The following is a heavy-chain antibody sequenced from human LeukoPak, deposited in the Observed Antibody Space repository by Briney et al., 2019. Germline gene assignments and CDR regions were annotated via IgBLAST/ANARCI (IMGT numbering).Heavy chain of an antibody. J-gene: IGHJ4*02. CDR2: IYPGDFDI. D-gene: IGHD1-26*01. CDR1: GYSFTSYW. Sequence: GESLKISCKGSGYSFTSYWIGWVRQMPGKGLEWMGIIYPGDFDIRYSPSFQGQVTISADKSISTAYLQWSSLKASDTAMYYCARWKGQIPYVMGSGSPSGFDYWGQGTLVTVSS. V-gene: IGHV5-51*01. CDR3: ARWKGQIPYVMGSGSPSGFDY.